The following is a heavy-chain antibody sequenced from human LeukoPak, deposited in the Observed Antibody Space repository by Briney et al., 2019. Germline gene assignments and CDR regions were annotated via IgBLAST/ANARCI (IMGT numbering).Heavy chain of an antibody. J-gene: IGHJ4*02. D-gene: IGHD6-19*01. Sequence: GGSLRLSCAASGFTFSSYWMNWARQAPGKGLEWVASINHNGNVNYYVDSVKGRFTISRDNAKNSLYLQMSNLRAEDTAVYYCAKQHGSGWSYFDYWGQGTLVTVSS. CDR1: GFTFSSYW. V-gene: IGHV3-7*03. CDR3: AKQHGSGWSYFDY. CDR2: INHNGNVN.